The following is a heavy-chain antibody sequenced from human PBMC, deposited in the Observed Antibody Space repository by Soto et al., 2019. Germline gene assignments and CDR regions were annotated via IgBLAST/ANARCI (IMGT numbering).Heavy chain of an antibody. Sequence: QVQLVQSGAEVRKPGSSVKVSCKASGGTFRSYAINWVRQAPGQGLEWMGGIIPIFETANYAQKFQGRVTISADKSTNTAYMELSRLRSEDTAVYYCASGYCGGACSFPPFYYYGMDVWGQGTSVTVSS. J-gene: IGHJ6*02. CDR2: IIPIFETA. CDR3: ASGYCGGACSFPPFYYYGMDV. CDR1: GGTFRSYA. D-gene: IGHD2-21*02. V-gene: IGHV1-69*06.